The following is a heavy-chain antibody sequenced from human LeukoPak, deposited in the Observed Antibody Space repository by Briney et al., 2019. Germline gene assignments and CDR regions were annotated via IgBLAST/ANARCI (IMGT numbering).Heavy chain of an antibody. V-gene: IGHV1-18*01. CDR1: GYSFTSYG. Sequence: ASVKVSCKDSGYSFTSYGMSGVGQAPGQGLEWLGWISAYNGNTNYAHTLQGRVTMTTDTSTSTAYMELRSLRSGDTAVYYCARDRYNWNKKTNWFDPWGQGTLVTVSS. J-gene: IGHJ5*02. CDR2: ISAYNGNT. D-gene: IGHD1-1*01. CDR3: ARDRYNWNKKTNWFDP.